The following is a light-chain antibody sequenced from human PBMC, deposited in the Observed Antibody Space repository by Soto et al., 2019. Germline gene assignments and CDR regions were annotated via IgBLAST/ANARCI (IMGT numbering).Light chain of an antibody. Sequence: QSVLTQPASVSGSPGQSITISCTGTSSDVGGYNYVSWYQQHPGKAPKLMIYDVRNRPSGVSDRFSGSKSGNTASLTISGLQAEDEADYYCSSFTISSTLLFGGGTKLTVL. J-gene: IGLJ2*01. CDR3: SSFTISSTLL. CDR2: DVR. CDR1: SSDVGGYNY. V-gene: IGLV2-14*01.